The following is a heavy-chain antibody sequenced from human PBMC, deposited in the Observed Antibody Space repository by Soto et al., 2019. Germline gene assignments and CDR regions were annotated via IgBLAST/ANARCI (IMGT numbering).Heavy chain of an antibody. D-gene: IGHD2-21*01. CDR1: GYTFTSYG. J-gene: IGHJ4*02. V-gene: IGHV1-18*01. Sequence: ASVKVSCKASGYTFTSYGISWVRQAPGQGLEWMGWISAYNGNTNYAQKLQGRVTMTTDTSTSTAYMELRSLRSDDTAVYYCAQFPPTDAEYYFDYWGQGTLVTVSS. CDR3: AQFPPTDAEYYFDY. CDR2: ISAYNGNT.